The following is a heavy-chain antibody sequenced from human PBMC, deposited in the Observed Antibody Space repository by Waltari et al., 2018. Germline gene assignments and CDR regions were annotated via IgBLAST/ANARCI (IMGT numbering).Heavy chain of an antibody. CDR3: ARESGDYSPFDN. J-gene: IGHJ4*02. V-gene: IGHV4-4*07. D-gene: IGHD4-17*01. CDR1: GGSIRSYY. CDR2: IFTSGIT. Sequence: QVQLQESGPGLVKPLETLSLTCSVSGGSIRSYYWSWIRQPAGKGLEWIGHIFTSGITKYNPSLKSRVTMSVDTSKNQFSPKLTSVTAADTAVYYCARESGDYSPFDNWGQGTMVTVSS.